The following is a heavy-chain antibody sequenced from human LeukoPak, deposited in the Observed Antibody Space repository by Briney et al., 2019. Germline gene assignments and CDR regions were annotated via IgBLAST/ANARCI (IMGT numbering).Heavy chain of an antibody. V-gene: IGHV4-34*01. CDR1: GGSFSGYY. CDR2: INHSGST. CDR3: ARGFYDSSGYAFDY. D-gene: IGHD3-22*01. J-gene: IGHJ4*02. Sequence: PSETLSLTCAVYGGSFSGYYWSWIRQPPGKGLEWIGKINHSGSTNYNPSLKSRVTISVDTSKNQFSLKLSSVTAADTAVYYCARGFYDSSGYAFDYWGQGTLVTVSS.